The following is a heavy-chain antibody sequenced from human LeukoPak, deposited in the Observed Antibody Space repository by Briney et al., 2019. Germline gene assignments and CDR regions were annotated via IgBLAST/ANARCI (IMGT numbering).Heavy chain of an antibody. CDR2: ISSSSSYT. D-gene: IGHD6-19*01. V-gene: IGHV3-11*06. CDR1: GFTFSDYY. Sequence: GGSLRLSCAASGFTFSDYYMSWIRQAPGKGLEWVSCISSSSSYTNYADSVMGRFTISRDNAKNSLYLQMNSLRAEDTAVYYCASSPGAGSARYFQHWGQGTLVTVSS. CDR3: ASSPGAGSARYFQH. J-gene: IGHJ1*01.